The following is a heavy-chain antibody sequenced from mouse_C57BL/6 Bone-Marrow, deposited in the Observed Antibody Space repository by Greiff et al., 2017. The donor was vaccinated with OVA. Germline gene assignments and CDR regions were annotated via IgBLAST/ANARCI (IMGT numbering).Heavy chain of an antibody. D-gene: IGHD3-3*01. V-gene: IGHV1-56*01. CDR3: ARGEGDAMDY. J-gene: IGHJ4*01. CDR2: IFPGSGST. CDR1: GYTFTSYW. Sequence: VQLQQSGPELVRPGASVKISCKAPGYTFTSYWMQWVRQRPGQGLEWIGEIFPGSGSTYYNEKFKGKATLTVDTSSSTAYMQLSSLTSEDSAVYFCARGEGDAMDYWGQGTSVTVSS.